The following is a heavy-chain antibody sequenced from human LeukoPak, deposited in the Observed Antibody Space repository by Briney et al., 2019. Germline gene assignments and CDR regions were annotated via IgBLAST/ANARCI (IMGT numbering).Heavy chain of an antibody. D-gene: IGHD4-17*01. CDR1: GFTFSSYS. CDR3: AKYTVTTSRYYGMDV. Sequence: GGSLRLSCAASGFTFSSYSMNWVRQAPGKGLEWVSSISSSSSYIYYADSVKGRFTISRDNAKNSLYLQMNSLRAEDTAVYYCAKYTVTTSRYYGMDVWGQGTTVTVSS. CDR2: ISSSSSYI. V-gene: IGHV3-21*01. J-gene: IGHJ6*02.